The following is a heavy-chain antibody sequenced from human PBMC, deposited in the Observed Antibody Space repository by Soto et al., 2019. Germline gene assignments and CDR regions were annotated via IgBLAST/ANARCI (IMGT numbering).Heavy chain of an antibody. J-gene: IGHJ4*02. CDR3: ARGGYDSSGYPFDY. CDR1: GGSFSGYY. CDR2: INHSGST. V-gene: IGHV4-34*01. Sequence: SETLSLTCAVYGGSFSGYYWSWIRQPPGKGLEWIGEINHSGSTNYNPSLKSRVTISVDTSKNQFSLKLSSVTAADTAVYYCARGGYDSSGYPFDYWGQGTLVTVSS. D-gene: IGHD3-22*01.